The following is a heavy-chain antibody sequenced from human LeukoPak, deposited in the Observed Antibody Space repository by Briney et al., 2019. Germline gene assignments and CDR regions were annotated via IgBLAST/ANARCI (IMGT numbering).Heavy chain of an antibody. Sequence: GGSLQISCQCSGLIFSSDWIGWGRPVPGKGLEWMGTFYPRDSYTRYIPSFQGRVTISADKSISTAYLQWSSLKTSDTAMYYCAYNSGWTGRFDSWGQGTLVTVSS. CDR1: GLIFSSDW. CDR2: FYPRDSYT. V-gene: IGHV5-51*01. J-gene: IGHJ5*01. CDR3: AYNSGWTGRFDS. D-gene: IGHD6-19*01.